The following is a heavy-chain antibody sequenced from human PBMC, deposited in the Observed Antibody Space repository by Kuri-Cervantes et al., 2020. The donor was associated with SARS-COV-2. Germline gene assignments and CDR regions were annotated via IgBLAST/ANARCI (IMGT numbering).Heavy chain of an antibody. CDR3: VRVDCSAGTCYRRSFDY. CDR1: GGSISSYY. D-gene: IGHD2-15*01. CDR2: IYTSGST. J-gene: IGHJ4*02. V-gene: IGHV4-4*07. Sequence: SETLSLTCTVSGGSISSYYWSWIRQPAGKGLEWIGRIYTSGSTNYNPSLKSRVTISVDTSKNQFSLKLTPVTAADTAVYYCVRVDCSAGTCYRRSFDYWGRGTLVTVSS.